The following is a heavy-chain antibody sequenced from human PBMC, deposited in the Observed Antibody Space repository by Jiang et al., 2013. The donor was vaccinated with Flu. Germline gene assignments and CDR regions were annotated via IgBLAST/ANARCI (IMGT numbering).Heavy chain of an antibody. D-gene: IGHD5-12*01. CDR2: INPNSGGT. V-gene: IGHV1-2*02. J-gene: IGHJ3*02. Sequence: SGAEVKKPGASVKVSCKASGYTFTGYYMHWVRQAPGQGLEWMGWINPNSGGTNYAQKFQGRVTMTRDTPISTTYMELSSLRSDDTAVYYCARGGYNGYDPDRGTFDIWAKGQWSPSLQ. CDR1: GYTFTGYY. CDR3: ARGGYNGYDPDRGTFDI.